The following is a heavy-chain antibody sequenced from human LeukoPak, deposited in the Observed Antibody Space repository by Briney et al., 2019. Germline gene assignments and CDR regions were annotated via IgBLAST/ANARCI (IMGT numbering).Heavy chain of an antibody. Sequence: PSETLSLTCTVSGGSISSSSYYWGWIRQPPGKGLEWIGSIYYSGGTYYNPSLKSRVTISVDTSKNQFSLKLSSVTAADTAVYYCARPGYCSSTSCYRWDYWGQGTLVTVSS. J-gene: IGHJ4*02. CDR1: GGSISSSSYY. V-gene: IGHV4-39*01. CDR2: IYYSGGT. CDR3: ARPGYCSSTSCYRWDY. D-gene: IGHD2-2*01.